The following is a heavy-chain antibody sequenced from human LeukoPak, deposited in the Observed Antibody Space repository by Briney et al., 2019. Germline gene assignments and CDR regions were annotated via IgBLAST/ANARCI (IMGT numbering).Heavy chain of an antibody. CDR3: ARAKITMVRGVIINYFDY. CDR2: IGTAGDT. D-gene: IGHD3-10*01. Sequence: GGSRRLSCAVSGFTFSSYDMHWVRQSTGKGLEWVSAIGTAGDTYYPGSVKGRFTISRENAKNSLYLQMNSLRAGDTAVYYCARAKITMVRGVIINYFDYWGQGTLVTVSS. V-gene: IGHV3-13*01. CDR1: GFTFSSYD. J-gene: IGHJ4*02.